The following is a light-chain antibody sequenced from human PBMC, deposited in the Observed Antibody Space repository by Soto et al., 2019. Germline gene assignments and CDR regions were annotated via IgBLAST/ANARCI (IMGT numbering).Light chain of an antibody. CDR3: TSWTTSTTMI. CDR1: RSDIGAYNF. Sequence: QSALTQPASVSGSPGQSITISCTGTRSDIGAYNFVSWYQQHPGEVPKLILYDVNVRSSGVSNRFSGSKSGNTASLTISGLQAEDEADYYCTSWTTSTTMIFGGGTKVTVL. J-gene: IGLJ2*01. V-gene: IGLV2-14*03. CDR2: DVN.